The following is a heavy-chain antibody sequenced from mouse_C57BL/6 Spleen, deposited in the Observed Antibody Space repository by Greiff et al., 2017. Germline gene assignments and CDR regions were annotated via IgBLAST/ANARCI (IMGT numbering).Heavy chain of an antibody. CDR2: IYPGDGDT. CDR1: GYAFSSHW. D-gene: IGHD1-1*01. CDR3: ARDYGSSSALSMDY. Sequence: VQLQQSGAELVKPGASVKISCKASGYAFSSHWMNWVKQRPGKGLEWIGQIYPGDGDTNYNGKFKGKATLTADKSSSTAYMQLSSLTSEDSAVYFCARDYGSSSALSMDYWGQGTSVTVSS. J-gene: IGHJ4*01. V-gene: IGHV1-80*01.